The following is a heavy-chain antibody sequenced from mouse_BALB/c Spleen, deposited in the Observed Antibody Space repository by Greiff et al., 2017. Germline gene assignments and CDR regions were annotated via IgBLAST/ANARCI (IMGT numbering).Heavy chain of an antibody. J-gene: IGHJ4*01. CDR2: ISYSGST. CDR1: GDSITSGY. V-gene: IGHV3-8*02. Sequence: VQLKESGPSLVKPSQTLSLTCSVTGDSITSGYWNWIRKFPGNKLEYMGYISYSGSTYYNPSLKSRISITRDTSKNQYYLQLNSVTTEDTATYYCARYKAPRDYYAMDYWGQGTSVTVSS. CDR3: ARYKAPRDYYAMDY.